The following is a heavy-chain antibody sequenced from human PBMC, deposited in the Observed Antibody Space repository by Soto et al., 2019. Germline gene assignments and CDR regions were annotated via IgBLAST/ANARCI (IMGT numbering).Heavy chain of an antibody. CDR1: GYGFTTYG. Sequence: QVHLGQSGAEVKKPGASVKVSCKGSGYGFTTYGITWVRQAPGQGLEWMAWISAHNGNTNYAQKLQGRVTVTRDTSTSTAYMELRSLRSDDTAVYYCARGRYGDCWGQGALVTVSS. CDR2: ISAHNGNT. V-gene: IGHV1-18*01. CDR3: ARGRYGDC. J-gene: IGHJ4*02. D-gene: IGHD1-1*01.